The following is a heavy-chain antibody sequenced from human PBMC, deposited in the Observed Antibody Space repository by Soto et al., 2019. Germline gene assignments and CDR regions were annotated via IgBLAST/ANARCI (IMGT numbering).Heavy chain of an antibody. CDR1: GYTFTRYG. CDR3: ARGYYDFWSGYYQYYYYYMDV. CDR2: ISAYNGNT. J-gene: IGHJ6*03. V-gene: IGHV1-18*01. D-gene: IGHD3-3*01. Sequence: GASVKVSCKASGYTFTRYGISWVRQAPGQGLEWMGWISAYNGNTNYAQKLQGRVTMTTDTSTSTAYMELRSLRSDDTAVYYCARGYYDFWSGYYQYYYYYMDVWGKGTTVTVSS.